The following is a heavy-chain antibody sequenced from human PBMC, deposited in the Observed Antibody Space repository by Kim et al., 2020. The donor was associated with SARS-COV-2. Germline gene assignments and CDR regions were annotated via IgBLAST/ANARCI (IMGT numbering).Heavy chain of an antibody. CDR2: IYYSGST. D-gene: IGHD5-12*01. V-gene: IGHV4-59*01. J-gene: IGHJ6*02. CDR1: GGSISSYY. CDR3: ARDCLVATSPHYYYYYGMDV. Sequence: SETLSLTCTVSGGSISSYYWSWIRQPPGKGLEWIGYIYYSGSTNYNPSLKSRVTISVDTSKNQFSLKLSSVTAADTAVYYCARDCLVATSPHYYYYYGMDVWGQGTTVTVSS.